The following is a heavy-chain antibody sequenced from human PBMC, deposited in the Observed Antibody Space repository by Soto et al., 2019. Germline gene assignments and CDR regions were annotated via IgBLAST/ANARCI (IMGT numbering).Heavy chain of an antibody. J-gene: IGHJ6*02. CDR3: ARDSSTSPYYYGMDV. D-gene: IGHD4-17*01. CDR1: GGTFSSYP. V-gene: IGHV1-69*01. Sequence: QVPLVQSGAEVKKPGSSVKVSCKASGGTFSSYPINWVRQAPGQGLEWMGGVIPIFGTTNYAQKFQGRVTITADESTTTAYMEMSSLRSDDTAVYYCARDSSTSPYYYGMDVWGQGTTVTVSS. CDR2: VIPIFGTT.